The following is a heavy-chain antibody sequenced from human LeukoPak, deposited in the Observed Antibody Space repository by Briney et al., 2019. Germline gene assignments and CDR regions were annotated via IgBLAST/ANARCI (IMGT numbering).Heavy chain of an antibody. CDR2: ISGSGGST. D-gene: IGHD2-2*01. CDR3: ASEYQLLPYYYYGMDV. CDR1: GFTFSSYA. J-gene: IGHJ6*02. V-gene: IGHV3-23*01. Sequence: PRGSLRLSRAASGFTFSSYAMSWVRQAPGKGLEWVSAISGSGGSTYYADSVKGRFTISRDNSKNTLYLQMNSLRVEDTAVYYCASEYQLLPYYYYGMDVWGQGTTVTVSS.